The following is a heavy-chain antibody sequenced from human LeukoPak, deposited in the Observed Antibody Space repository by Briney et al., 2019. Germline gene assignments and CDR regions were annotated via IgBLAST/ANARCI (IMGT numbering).Heavy chain of an antibody. CDR3: AKDIAAVADLDAFDI. CDR1: GFTFDDYA. D-gene: IGHD6-19*01. V-gene: IGHV3-9*01. Sequence: GGSLRLSCAASGFTFDDYAMHWVRQAPGKGLEWVSGISWNSGSIGYADSVKGRFTISRDNAKNSLYLQMNSLRAEDTASYYCAKDIAAVADLDAFDIWGQGTMVTVSS. CDR2: ISWNSGSI. J-gene: IGHJ3*02.